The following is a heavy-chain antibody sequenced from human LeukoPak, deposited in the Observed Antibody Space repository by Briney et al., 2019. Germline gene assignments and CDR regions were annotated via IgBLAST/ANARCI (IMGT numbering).Heavy chain of an antibody. Sequence: SETLSLTCTVSGGSISSYYWSWIRQPPGKGLEWIGDIYYSGSTNYNPSLNSRVTISVDTSKNQFSLKLSSVTAADTAVYYCARAQWGIAAAGYDYWGQGTLVTVSS. J-gene: IGHJ4*02. CDR1: GGSISSYY. V-gene: IGHV4-59*01. CDR3: ARAQWGIAAAGYDY. D-gene: IGHD6-13*01. CDR2: IYYSGST.